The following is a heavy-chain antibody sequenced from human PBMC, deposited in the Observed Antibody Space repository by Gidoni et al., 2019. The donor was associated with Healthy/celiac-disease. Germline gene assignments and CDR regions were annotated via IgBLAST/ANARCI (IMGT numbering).Heavy chain of an antibody. J-gene: IGHJ4*02. CDR1: GYSLSSGYY. CDR3: ESVRWEPPLGIDY. D-gene: IGHD1-26*01. CDR2: IYHSGST. Sequence: QVPPQEAGPGLVKPSETLHHTCPVSGYSLSSGYYWGWIRPPPGKGLEWLGSIYHSGSTYDNPSLKSGVTISVDTSKNQFSLKLSSVTAADTAVYYCESVRWEPPLGIDYWGQGTLVTVSS. V-gene: IGHV4-38-2*01.